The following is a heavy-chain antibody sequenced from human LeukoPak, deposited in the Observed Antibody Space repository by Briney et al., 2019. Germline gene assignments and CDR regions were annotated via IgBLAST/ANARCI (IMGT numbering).Heavy chain of an antibody. V-gene: IGHV3-74*03. D-gene: IGHD1-26*01. CDR3: AREARVGGALQY. CDR1: GLTFSTYW. J-gene: IGHJ4*02. CDR2: INPDGSIR. Sequence: GGSLRLSCAASGLTFSTYWMHWVRQAPGKGLTWVARINPDGSIRTYANSVQGRVTISRDTAKDTLFLQMNSLRAEDTAVYYCAREARVGGALQYWGQGTPVTVSS.